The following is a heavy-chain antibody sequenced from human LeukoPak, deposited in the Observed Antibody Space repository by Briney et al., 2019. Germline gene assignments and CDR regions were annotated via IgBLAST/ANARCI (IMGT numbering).Heavy chain of an antibody. V-gene: IGHV1-2*04. CDR3: ARESSSWYPSFDY. D-gene: IGHD6-13*01. J-gene: IGHJ4*02. CDR1: GGTFSSYA. CDR2: INPNSGGT. Sequence: ASVKVSCKASGGTFSSYAISWVRQAPGQGLEWMGWINPNSGGTNYAQKFQGWVTMTRDTSISTAYMELSRLRSDDTAVYYCARESSSWYPSFDYWGQGTLVTVSS.